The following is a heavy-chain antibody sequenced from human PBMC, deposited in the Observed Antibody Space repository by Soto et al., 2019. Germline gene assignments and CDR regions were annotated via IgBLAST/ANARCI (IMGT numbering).Heavy chain of an antibody. V-gene: IGHV3-74*01. CDR1: GFTFINSW. J-gene: IGHJ4*02. CDR3: VKVLARGVGVPRFYFDS. Sequence: AWGSLRLSCAASGFTFINSWIHCVRQLSLKWLEWVSRINADGTSTSYADSVKGRFTISRDNAKNTLYLHVNSLRAEDTAVYYCVKVLARGVGVPRFYFDSWGQGALVTVSS. CDR2: INADGTST. D-gene: IGHD2-2*01.